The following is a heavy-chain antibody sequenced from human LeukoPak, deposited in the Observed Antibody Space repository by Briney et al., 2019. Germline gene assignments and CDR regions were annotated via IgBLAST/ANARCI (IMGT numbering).Heavy chain of an antibody. J-gene: IGHJ4*02. CDR3: AKSRVTMVRGVYDY. CDR2: ISGSGGST. D-gene: IGHD3-10*01. V-gene: IGHV3-23*01. CDR1: AFTFSSYG. Sequence: GGTLRLSCAASAFTFSSYGMSWVRQAPGKGLEWVSAISGSGGSTYYADSVKGRFTISRDNSKNTLYLQMNSLRAEDTAVYYCAKSRVTMVRGVYDYWGQGTLVTVSS.